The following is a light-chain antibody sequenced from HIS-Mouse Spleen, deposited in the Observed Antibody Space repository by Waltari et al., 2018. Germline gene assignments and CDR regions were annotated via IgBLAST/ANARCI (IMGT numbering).Light chain of an antibody. CDR1: KLADNY. V-gene: IGLV3-1*01. CDR3: QAWDSSTAV. Sequence: SYELTQPPSVSVSPGQTASIPCPGDKLADNYACWYQQKPGQSPVLVIYQDSKRPSGIPERFSGSNSGNTATLTISGTQAMDEADYYCQAWDSSTAVFGTGTKVTVL. CDR2: QDS. J-gene: IGLJ1*01.